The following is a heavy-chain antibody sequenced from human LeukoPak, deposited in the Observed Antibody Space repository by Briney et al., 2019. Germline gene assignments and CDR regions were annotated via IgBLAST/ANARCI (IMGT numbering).Heavy chain of an antibody. CDR2: MNPNSGNT. CDR1: GYTFTSYD. CDR3: ARPPRNFWSGFESEGH. V-gene: IGHV1-8*01. Sequence: RASVKVSCKASGYTFTSYDIHWVRQATGQGLEWMGWMNPNSGNTGYAQKFQGRVTMTRNTSLSTAYMELSSLRSEDTAVYYCARPPRNFWSGFESEGHWGQGTLVTVSS. D-gene: IGHD3-3*01. J-gene: IGHJ4*02.